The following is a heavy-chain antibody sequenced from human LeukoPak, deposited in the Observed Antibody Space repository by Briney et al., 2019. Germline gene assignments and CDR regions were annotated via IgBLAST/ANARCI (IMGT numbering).Heavy chain of an antibody. CDR1: GFTFSSYA. V-gene: IGHV3-30*14. CDR3: ARDQGGSYYWNDY. Sequence: GGSLRLSCAASGFTFSSYAMHWVRQAPGKGLEWVAVISYDGSNKYYADSVKGRFTISRDNSKNTLYLQMNSLRAEDTAVYYCARDQGGSYYWNDYWGQGTLVTVSS. J-gene: IGHJ4*02. D-gene: IGHD1-26*01. CDR2: ISYDGSNK.